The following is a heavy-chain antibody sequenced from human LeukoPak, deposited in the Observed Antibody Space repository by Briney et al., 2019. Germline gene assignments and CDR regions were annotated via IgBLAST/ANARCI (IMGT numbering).Heavy chain of an antibody. CDR1: GFTFDDYA. CDR3: VRQDSGSYLGGY. V-gene: IGHV3-9*01. D-gene: IGHD1-26*01. Sequence: GGSLRLSCAASGFTFDDYAMHWVRQAPGKGLEWVSGISWNSGSIGYADSVKGRFTISRDNSKNTLYLQMNSLRAEDTAVYYCVRQDSGSYLGGYWGQGTLSPSLQ. J-gene: IGHJ4*02. CDR2: ISWNSGSI.